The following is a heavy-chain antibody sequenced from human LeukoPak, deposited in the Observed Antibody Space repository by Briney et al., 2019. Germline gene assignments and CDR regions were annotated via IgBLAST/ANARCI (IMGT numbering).Heavy chain of an antibody. V-gene: IGHV4-39*07. J-gene: IGHJ2*01. CDR1: GGSITTRSYY. Sequence: SETLSLTCNVSGGSITTRSYYWGWIRQSPGAGLEWIGTTYYSGGTFYNPSLRSRVTISVDTSKNQFSLKLSSVTAADTAVYYCARGLGDYVEDWYFDLWGRGTLVTVSS. D-gene: IGHD4-17*01. CDR3: ARGLGDYVEDWYFDL. CDR2: TYYSGGT.